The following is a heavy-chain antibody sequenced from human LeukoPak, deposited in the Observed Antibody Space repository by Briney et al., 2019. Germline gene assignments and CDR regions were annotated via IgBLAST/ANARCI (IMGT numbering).Heavy chain of an antibody. D-gene: IGHD5-12*01. Sequence: GGSLRLSCAASGFTFSSYAMSWVRQAPGKGLEWVSSISSSSSYIYYADSVKGRFTISRDNAKNSLYLQMNSLRAEDTAVYYCARDPGGYSGYYGMDVWGQGTTVTVSS. J-gene: IGHJ6*02. CDR2: ISSSSSYI. CDR1: GFTFSSYA. CDR3: ARDPGGYSGYYGMDV. V-gene: IGHV3-21*01.